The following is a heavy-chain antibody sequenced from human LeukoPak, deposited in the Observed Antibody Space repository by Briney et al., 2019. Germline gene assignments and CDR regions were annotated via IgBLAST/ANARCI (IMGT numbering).Heavy chain of an antibody. V-gene: IGHV1-2*02. CDR3: ARDLGKQWLGVDNWFDP. D-gene: IGHD6-19*01. CDR1: GYTFTGYY. J-gene: IGHJ5*02. CDR2: INPNSGGT. Sequence: GASVKVSCKASGYTFTGYYMHWVRQAPGQGLEWMGWINPNSGGTNYAQKFQGRVTMTRDTSISTAYMELSRLRSEDTAVYYCARDLGKQWLGVDNWFDPWGQGTLVTVSS.